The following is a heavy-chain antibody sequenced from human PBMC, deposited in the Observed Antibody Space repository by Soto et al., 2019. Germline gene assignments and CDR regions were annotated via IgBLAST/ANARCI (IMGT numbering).Heavy chain of an antibody. V-gene: IGHV3-21*01. CDR1: GFTFSSYS. J-gene: IGHJ4*02. CDR2: ISSSSSYI. D-gene: IGHD1-7*01. CDR3: ARDLDWNYPPDFDY. Sequence: PGGSLRLCCAASGFTFSSYSMNWVRQAPGKGLEWVSSISSSSSYIYYADSVKGRFTISRDNAKNSLYLQMNSLRAEDTAVYYCARDLDWNYPPDFDYWGQGTLVTVSS.